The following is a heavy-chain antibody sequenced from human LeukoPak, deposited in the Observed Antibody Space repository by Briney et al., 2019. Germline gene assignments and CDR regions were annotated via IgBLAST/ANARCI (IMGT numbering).Heavy chain of an antibody. V-gene: IGHV3-23*01. CDR2: ISGSGGST. D-gene: IGHD3-22*01. CDR3: AKGRVITMIVVVTTLFDY. Sequence: PGGSLRLSCAAAGFTFSSYAIRWVRQAPGKGLEWVSAISGSGGSTYYADSVKGRFTISRDNSKNTLYLQMNSLRAEDTAVYYCAKGRVITMIVVVTTLFDYWGQGTLVTVSS. CDR1: GFTFSSYA. J-gene: IGHJ4*02.